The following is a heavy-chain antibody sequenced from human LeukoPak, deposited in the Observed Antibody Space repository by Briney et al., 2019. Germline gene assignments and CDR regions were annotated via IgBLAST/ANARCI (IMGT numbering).Heavy chain of an antibody. Sequence: SETLSLTCTVSGGSISSYYWSWIRQPAGKGLEYIGHIFADGSTNYNPSLKSRVTMSVKTSKNQFSLKVTSVTAADTAVYFCARGALDSSDFYFFDHWGQGTLVTVSS. CDR1: GGSISSYY. J-gene: IGHJ4*02. CDR2: IFADGST. CDR3: ARGALDSSDFYFFDH. D-gene: IGHD3-22*01. V-gene: IGHV4-4*07.